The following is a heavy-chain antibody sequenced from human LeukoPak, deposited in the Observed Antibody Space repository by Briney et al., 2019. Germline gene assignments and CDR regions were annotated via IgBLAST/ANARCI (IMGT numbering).Heavy chain of an antibody. CDR1: GFTFGDYA. V-gene: IGHV3-49*05. D-gene: IGHD3-10*01. CDR2: IRGKAYGGTT. Sequence: KPGGSLRLSCTASGFTFGDYAMSWFRQAPGKGLEWVGFIRGKAYGGTTEYAASVKGRFTISRDDSKSIAYLQMNSLKTEDTAVYYCTRESYYGSGSSDYWGQGTLVTVSS. CDR3: TRESYYGSGSSDY. J-gene: IGHJ4*02.